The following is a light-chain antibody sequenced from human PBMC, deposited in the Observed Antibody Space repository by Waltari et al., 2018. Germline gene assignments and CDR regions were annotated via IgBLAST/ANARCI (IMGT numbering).Light chain of an antibody. V-gene: IGKV1-12*01. J-gene: IGKJ3*01. CDR2: AAS. CDR1: QGISSW. CDR3: QQANSFPLT. Sequence: DIQMTQSTSSVSTSVGDRVTITCRVSQGISSWVAWYQQKPGKAPKLLIYAASSLQSGVPSRFSGSGTGTDFTLTISSLQPEDFATYYCQQANSFPLTFGPGTKVDIK.